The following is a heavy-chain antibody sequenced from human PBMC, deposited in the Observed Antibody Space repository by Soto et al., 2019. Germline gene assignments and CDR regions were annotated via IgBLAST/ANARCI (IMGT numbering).Heavy chain of an antibody. CDR2: ISSYGGST. J-gene: IGHJ4*02. Sequence: EVQLVESGGGLVQPGGSLRLSCAASGFTFSSYAMHWVRQAPGKGLEYVSAISSYGGSTYYANSVKGRFTISRDNSKNTLYLQMGSLRAEDMAVSYCAREPDSSGYYYFDYWGQGTRVTVSS. D-gene: IGHD3-22*01. CDR3: AREPDSSGYYYFDY. V-gene: IGHV3-64*01. CDR1: GFTFSSYA.